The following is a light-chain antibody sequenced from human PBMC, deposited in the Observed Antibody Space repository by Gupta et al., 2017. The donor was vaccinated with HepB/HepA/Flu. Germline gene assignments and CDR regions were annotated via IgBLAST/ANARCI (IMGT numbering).Light chain of an antibody. V-gene: IGKV1-16*02. CDR3: QQYDSSPLT. Sequence: DIRMTQSPSSLSASAGDTVNLTCRASQGVNNYLAWFQQKPGEAPKSLIHFASSLQSGVPAKFSGSGSGTHFTLTISGLQPEDFATYYCQQYDSSPLTFGGGTKVEI. CDR2: FAS. CDR1: QGVNNY. J-gene: IGKJ4*01.